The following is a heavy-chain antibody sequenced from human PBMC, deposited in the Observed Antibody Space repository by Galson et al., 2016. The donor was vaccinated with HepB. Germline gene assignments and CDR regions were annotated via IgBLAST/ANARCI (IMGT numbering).Heavy chain of an antibody. Sequence: SVKVSCKASGGTFSTYAISWVRQAPGHGLEWMGGIIPVFGTANYAQKFQGRVTITADKSRSTAYMELSSLRDEDTAVYYCARGDYFRLGYWGQGTLVTVSS. CDR2: IIPVFGTA. CDR3: ARGDYFRLGY. J-gene: IGHJ4*02. V-gene: IGHV1-69*06. CDR1: GGTFSTYA. D-gene: IGHD3-22*01.